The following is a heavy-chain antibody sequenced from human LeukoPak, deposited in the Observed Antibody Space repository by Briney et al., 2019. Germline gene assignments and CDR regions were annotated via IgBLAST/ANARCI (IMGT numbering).Heavy chain of an antibody. Sequence: GGSLRLSCAASGFTFSSYGMHWVRQAPGKGLEGGAVISYDGSNKYYADSVKGRFTISRDNSKNTLYLQMNSLRAEDTAVYYCAKAVTGYYYYGMDVWSQGTTVTVSS. J-gene: IGHJ6*02. CDR2: ISYDGSNK. D-gene: IGHD4-4*01. CDR1: GFTFSSYG. V-gene: IGHV3-30*18. CDR3: AKAVTGYYYYGMDV.